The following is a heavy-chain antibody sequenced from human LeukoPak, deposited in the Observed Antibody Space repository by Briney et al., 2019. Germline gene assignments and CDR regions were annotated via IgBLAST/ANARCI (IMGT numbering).Heavy chain of an antibody. CDR1: GGSISGYY. Sequence: SETLSLTCTVSGGSISGYYWSWIRQPPGKGLEWIGYIYYSGSTNYNPSLKSRVTISVDTSKNQFSLKLSSVTAADTAVYYCARGGGVYSSSSPYYFDYWGQGTLVTVSS. V-gene: IGHV4-59*01. D-gene: IGHD6-6*01. J-gene: IGHJ4*02. CDR2: IYYSGST. CDR3: ARGGGVYSSSSPYYFDY.